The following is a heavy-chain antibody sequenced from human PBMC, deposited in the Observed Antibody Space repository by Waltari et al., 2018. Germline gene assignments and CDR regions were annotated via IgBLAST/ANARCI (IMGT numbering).Heavy chain of an antibody. CDR2: IYYSGST. J-gene: IGHJ4*02. Sequence: QLQLQESGPGLVKPSETLSLPCTVSGGSLSSSTYYWGWLRQPPGKGLEWIGSIYYSGSTYYNPSLKSRVTISVDTSKNQFSLKLSSVTAADTAVYYCARSLLGTMIVVVTWGQGTLVTVSS. CDR3: ARSLLGTMIVVVT. CDR1: GGSLSSSTYY. D-gene: IGHD3-22*01. V-gene: IGHV4-39*07.